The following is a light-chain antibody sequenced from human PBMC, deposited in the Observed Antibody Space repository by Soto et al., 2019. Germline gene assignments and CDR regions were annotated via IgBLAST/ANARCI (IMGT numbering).Light chain of an antibody. Sequence: DILMTQSPSSLSASVGDRVTITCQASQDISNYLNWYQQKPGKAPKLLIYGASNLETGVPSRFSGSGSGTAFSFSISSLQPEDISTYYCQQYGNFPSYTFGQGTKLETK. J-gene: IGKJ2*01. CDR3: QQYGNFPSYT. CDR1: QDISNY. CDR2: GAS. V-gene: IGKV1-33*01.